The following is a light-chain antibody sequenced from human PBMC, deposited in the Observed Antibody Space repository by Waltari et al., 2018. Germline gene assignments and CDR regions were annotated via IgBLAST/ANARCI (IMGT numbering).Light chain of an antibody. CDR2: GAS. Sequence: EIVLTQSPATLSLSPGERATLSCRASQSVSSYLVWYQQKPSQTPRRLIYGASNRATGIPARFSGSGSGTDFTYTSSSLESKDCAVYYCHQRINWPITFGQGTRLEIK. CDR3: HQRINWPIT. CDR1: QSVSSY. V-gene: IGKV3-11*01. J-gene: IGKJ5*01.